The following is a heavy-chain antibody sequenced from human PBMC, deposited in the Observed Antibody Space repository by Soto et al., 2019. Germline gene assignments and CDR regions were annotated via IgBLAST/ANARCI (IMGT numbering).Heavy chain of an antibody. CDR2: ISWDGADT. J-gene: IGHJ3*01. Sequence: PGVSLRLSCAASGFPFDDYSMNWVRQVPGKGLEWVSLISWDGADTYYADSVKGRFTVSRDNSKNSLYLQMNSLTTEDTALYSCAKFGCGVSDSASHDSDTWGQREILTVS. V-gene: IGHV3-43*01. CDR3: AKFGCGVSDSASHDSDT. D-gene: IGHD2-21*01. CDR1: GFPFDDYS.